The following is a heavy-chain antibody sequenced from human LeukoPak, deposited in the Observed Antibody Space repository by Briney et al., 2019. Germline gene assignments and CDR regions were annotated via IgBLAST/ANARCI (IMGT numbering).Heavy chain of an antibody. Sequence: GGSLRLSCAASGFTFSSYAMNWVRQAPGKGLEWVSAISGSGGSTYYADPVKGRFTISRDNSKNTLYLQMNSLRAEDTAVYYCAKGQSGYEPFDYWGQGTLVTVSS. V-gene: IGHV3-23*01. CDR3: AKGQSGYEPFDY. J-gene: IGHJ4*02. CDR1: GFTFSSYA. CDR2: ISGSGGST. D-gene: IGHD5-12*01.